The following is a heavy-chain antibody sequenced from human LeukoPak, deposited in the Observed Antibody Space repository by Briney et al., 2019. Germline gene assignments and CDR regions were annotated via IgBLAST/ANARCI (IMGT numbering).Heavy chain of an antibody. CDR3: AKDITMVRGVILDY. CDR2: ITNSGDNT. D-gene: IGHD3-10*01. J-gene: IGHJ4*02. V-gene: IGHV3-23*01. Sequence: PGGSLRLSCAASGFMFSSYVMSWVRQAPGKGLEWVSGITNSGDNTYYADSVKGRFTISRDNSKNTLYLQMNSLRAEDTAVYYCAKDITMVRGVILDYWGQGTLVTVSS. CDR1: GFMFSSYV.